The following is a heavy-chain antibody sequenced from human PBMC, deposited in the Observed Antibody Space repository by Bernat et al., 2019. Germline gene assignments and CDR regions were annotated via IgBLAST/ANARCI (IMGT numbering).Heavy chain of an antibody. J-gene: IGHJ6*02. CDR1: GGPISSGDYH. D-gene: IGHD2-15*01. CDR3: ARHKGAGSPHYYGMDV. Sequence: QLLLQESGPGLVKSSETLSLTCTVSGGPISSGDYHWGWVRLPPGKGLEWIASIHYTGATYYSPSLKSRLTISVNTSQNDFSLRLASVTAADSAVYYCARHKGAGSPHYYGMDVWGQGTPVTVSS. CDR2: IHYTGAT. V-gene: IGHV4-39*01.